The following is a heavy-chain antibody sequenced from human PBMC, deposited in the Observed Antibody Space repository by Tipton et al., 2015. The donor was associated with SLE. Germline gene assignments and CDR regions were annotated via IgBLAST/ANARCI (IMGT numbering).Heavy chain of an antibody. CDR1: GFTFSSYA. V-gene: IGHV3-21*04. D-gene: IGHD5-12*01. CDR3: AKDISLMSSGYEFDY. Sequence: SLRLSCAASGFTFSSYAMSWVRQAPGKGLEWVSSISSSSSYIYYADSVKGRFTISRDNAKNSLYLQMNSLRAEDTAVYYCAKDISLMSSGYEFDYWGQGTLVTVSS. CDR2: ISSSSSYI. J-gene: IGHJ4*02.